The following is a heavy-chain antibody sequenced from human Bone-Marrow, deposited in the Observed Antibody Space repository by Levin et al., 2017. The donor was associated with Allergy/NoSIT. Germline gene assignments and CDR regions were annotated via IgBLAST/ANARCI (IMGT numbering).Heavy chain of an antibody. CDR2: INWNSGSK. CDR3: ARDVGSARGYYFDF. D-gene: IGHD2-15*01. CDR1: GFTFDDHA. V-gene: IGHV3-9*01. Sequence: PGGSLRLSCAASGFTFDDHAMHWVRQTPGKGLEWVAYINWNSGSKGYAESVKGRFTISRDNAKNKMELHMSSLRVEDTALYYCARDVGSARGYYFDFWGRGSLVTVSS. J-gene: IGHJ4*02.